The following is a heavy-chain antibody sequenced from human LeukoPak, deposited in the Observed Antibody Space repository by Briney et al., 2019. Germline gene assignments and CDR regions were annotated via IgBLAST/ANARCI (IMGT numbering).Heavy chain of an antibody. CDR3: AKGGADDYGSGSLFIRRDYYYYGMDV. V-gene: IGHV3-48*03. CDR2: ISSSGSTI. J-gene: IGHJ6*02. Sequence: PGGSLGLSCAASGFTFSSYEMNWVRQAPGKGLEWVSYISSSGSTIYYADSVKGRFTISRDNAKNSLYLQMNSLRAEDTAVYYCAKGGADDYGSGSLFIRRDYYYYGMDVWGQGTTVTVSS. CDR1: GFTFSSYE. D-gene: IGHD3-10*01.